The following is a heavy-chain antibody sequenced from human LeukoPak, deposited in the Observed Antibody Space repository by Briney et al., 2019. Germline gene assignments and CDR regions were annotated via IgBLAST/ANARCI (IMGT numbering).Heavy chain of an antibody. CDR2: IYSGGST. CDR1: GFTVSSNY. CDR3: ASTVEYFDY. V-gene: IGHV3-53*01. Sequence: PGGSLTLSCAASGFTVSSNYMSWVRQAPGKGLEWVSVIYSGGSTYYADSVKGRFTISRDNSKNTLYLQMNSLRAEDTAVYYCASTVEYFDYWGQGTLVTVSS. D-gene: IGHD4-17*01. J-gene: IGHJ4*02.